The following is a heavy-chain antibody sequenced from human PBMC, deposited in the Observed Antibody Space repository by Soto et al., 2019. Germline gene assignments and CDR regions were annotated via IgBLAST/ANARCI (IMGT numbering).Heavy chain of an antibody. V-gene: IGHV3-33*01. CDR1: GFTFNTYG. D-gene: IGHD3-10*01. CDR2: IWFDSSNR. J-gene: IGHJ3*02. CDR3: GTELHSQTAFDI. Sequence: QVQLEESGGGVVQPGWSLRLSCTASGFTFNTYGMHWVRQAPGKGLEWVAMIWFDSSNRYYADSVKGRFTISRDNSRNTLYQQMNILTVEDTAIYYCGTELHSQTAFDIWSRGTMVAVAS.